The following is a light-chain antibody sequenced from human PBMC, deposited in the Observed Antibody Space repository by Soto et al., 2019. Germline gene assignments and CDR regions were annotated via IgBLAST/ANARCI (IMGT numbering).Light chain of an antibody. CDR2: SAS. Sequence: EVVLTQSPAILSLSPGERAPLSCRASQSVSVNFAWYQQKPGQAPRPLIYSASDRAPGIPARFSGSGSGTDFTLTISSLEPEDFAVYFCQERNKWPRGTFGAGTKVDIK. CDR1: QSVSVN. J-gene: IGKJ4*01. CDR3: QERNKWPRGT. V-gene: IGKV3-11*01.